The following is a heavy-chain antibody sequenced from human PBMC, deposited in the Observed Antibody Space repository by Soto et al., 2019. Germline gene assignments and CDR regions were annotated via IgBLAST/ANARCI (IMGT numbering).Heavy chain of an antibody. V-gene: IGHV5-10-1*01. Sequence: GESLKISCEGSGYSFTNYWINWVRQMPGKGLEWMGRIDPSDSYTNYSPSFQGHVTISADKSISTAYLQWSSLKASDTAIYYCARIIADVDYYYYGMDVWGQGTTVTVSS. CDR3: ARIIADVDYYYYGMDV. CDR1: GYSFTNYW. J-gene: IGHJ6*02. CDR2: IDPSDSYT. D-gene: IGHD6-13*01.